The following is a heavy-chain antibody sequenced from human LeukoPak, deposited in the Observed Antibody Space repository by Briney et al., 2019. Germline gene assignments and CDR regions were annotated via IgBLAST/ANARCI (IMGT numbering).Heavy chain of an antibody. D-gene: IGHD6-6*01. CDR2: ISGGGDFI. CDR1: GFTFSSYA. Sequence: GGSLRLSCAASGFTFSSYAVNWVRQAPGKGLEWVSAISGGGDFIYYAESVKGRFTISRDNSNSTGYLQMNSLRAEDTAIYSCAKVDGSSSSRARFAYWGPGTLVTVSS. V-gene: IGHV3-23*01. CDR3: AKVDGSSSSRARFAY. J-gene: IGHJ4*02.